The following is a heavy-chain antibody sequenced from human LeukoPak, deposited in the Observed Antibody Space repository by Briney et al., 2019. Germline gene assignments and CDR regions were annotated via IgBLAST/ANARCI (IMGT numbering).Heavy chain of an antibody. CDR1: GGSISSHY. CDR3: ARDQYSGSYYWFDP. J-gene: IGHJ5*02. V-gene: IGHV4-4*07. D-gene: IGHD1-26*01. Sequence: SETLSLTCTVSGGSISSHYWSWIRQPAGKGLEWIGRIYTSGSTNYNPSLKSRVTMSVDTSKNQFSLKLSSVTAADTAVYYCARDQYSGSYYWFDPWGQGTLVTVSS. CDR2: IYTSGST.